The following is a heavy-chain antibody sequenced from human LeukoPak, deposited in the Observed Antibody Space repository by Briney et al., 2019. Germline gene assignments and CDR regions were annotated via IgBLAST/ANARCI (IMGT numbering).Heavy chain of an antibody. J-gene: IGHJ4*02. CDR1: GFTFSNYA. Sequence: GGSLRLSCAASGFTFSNYAMHWVRQAPGKGLEWVAVISYDGNVKYYADSVKGRFTISRDNSKNKQYLQMNSLRAEDTAVYYCARDIWRIAAAGAFDYWGQGTLVTVSS. V-gene: IGHV3-30*04. CDR3: ARDIWRIAAAGAFDY. D-gene: IGHD6-13*01. CDR2: ISYDGNVK.